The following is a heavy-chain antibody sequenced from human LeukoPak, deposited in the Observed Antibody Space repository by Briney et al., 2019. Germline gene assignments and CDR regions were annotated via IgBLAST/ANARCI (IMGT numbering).Heavy chain of an antibody. J-gene: IGHJ6*03. CDR1: GYTFTSYD. D-gene: IGHD3-9*01. CDR2: MNPNSGNT. Sequence: ASVKVSCKASGYTFTSYDINWVRQATGQGLEWMGWMNPNSGNTGYAQKFQGRVTMTRNTSISTAYMELSSLRSEDTAVYYCARLLRYFHWFKPLYYYYYYMDVWGKGTTVTISS. V-gene: IGHV1-8*01. CDR3: ARLLRYFHWFKPLYYYYYYMDV.